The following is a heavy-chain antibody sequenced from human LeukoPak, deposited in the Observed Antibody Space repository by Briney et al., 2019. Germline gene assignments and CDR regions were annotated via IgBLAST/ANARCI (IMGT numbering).Heavy chain of an antibody. Sequence: SETLSLTCAVYGGSFSGYYWSWIRQPPGKGLEWIGEINHSRSTNYNPSLKSRVTISVDTSKNQFSLKLSSVTAADTAVYYCALGRLAARYYYFDYWGQGTLVTVSS. CDR1: GGSFSGYY. CDR2: INHSRST. CDR3: ALGRLAARYYYFDY. D-gene: IGHD6-6*01. J-gene: IGHJ4*02. V-gene: IGHV4-34*01.